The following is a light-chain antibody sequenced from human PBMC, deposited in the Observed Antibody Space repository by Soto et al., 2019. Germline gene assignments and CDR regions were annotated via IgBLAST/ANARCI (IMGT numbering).Light chain of an antibody. J-gene: IGKJ4*01. CDR1: QGIITY. Sequence: IQLTQSPSSLSASVGDSVTITCRASQGIITYLAWYQQKPGKAPNLLIYGSSTLQSGVPLRFSGSGSGTDFTLTINSLQAEDFATDYCQQTRSYPSTFGGGTKVDIK. CDR2: GSS. CDR3: QQTRSYPST. V-gene: IGKV1-9*01.